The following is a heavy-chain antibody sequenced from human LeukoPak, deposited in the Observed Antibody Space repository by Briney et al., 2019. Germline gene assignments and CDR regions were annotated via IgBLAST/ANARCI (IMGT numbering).Heavy chain of an antibody. J-gene: IGHJ4*02. CDR3: GRHLLRSVGSTGLDF. V-gene: IGHV3-49*04. D-gene: IGHD1-26*01. CDR1: GFTLADHA. CDR2: IRTKAYGEAT. Sequence: GGSLRLSCIASGFTLADHAMSWVRQAPGKGLEWEGFIRTKAYGEATEYAASVKGRFTILRDDSSNTAYLQMNGLKAEDTAVYYCGRHLLRSVGSTGLDFWGQGTLVTVAS.